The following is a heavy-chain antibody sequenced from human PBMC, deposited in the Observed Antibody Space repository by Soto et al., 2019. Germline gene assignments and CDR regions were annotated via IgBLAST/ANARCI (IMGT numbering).Heavy chain of an antibody. CDR2: IKSKIDDGTT. J-gene: IGHJ4*02. CDR1: GFTFSNAW. CDR3: TTDLGDVVLESGGNY. Sequence: EVQLVESGGGLVKPGGSLRLSCAASGFTFSNAWMNWVRQAPGKGLEWVGRIKSKIDDGTTDFAAPVKGRFSISRDDSKNTLYLQMNSLKTEDTAMYYCTTDLGDVVLESGGNYWGQGTLVTVSS. D-gene: IGHD3-3*02. V-gene: IGHV3-15*07.